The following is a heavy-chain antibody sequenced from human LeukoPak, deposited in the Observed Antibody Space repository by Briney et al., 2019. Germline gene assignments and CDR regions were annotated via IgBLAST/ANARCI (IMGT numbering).Heavy chain of an antibody. Sequence: GGSLRLSCTASGFTFGDYAMSWVRQAPGKGLEWVGFIRSKAYGGTTEYAASVKGRFTISRDDSKSIAYLQMNSLKTEDTAVYYRTRDETIAAAGMRYFDYWGQGTLVTVSS. D-gene: IGHD6-13*01. V-gene: IGHV3-49*04. CDR3: TRDETIAAAGMRYFDY. CDR2: IRSKAYGGTT. J-gene: IGHJ4*02. CDR1: GFTFGDYA.